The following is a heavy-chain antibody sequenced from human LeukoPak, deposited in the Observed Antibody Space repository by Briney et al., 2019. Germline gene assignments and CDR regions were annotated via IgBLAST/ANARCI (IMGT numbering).Heavy chain of an antibody. D-gene: IGHD3-10*01. Sequence: GGSLRLSCVASGFSFTAYSMNWVRQAPGKGLEWVSSISSSSSYIYYADSVKGRFTISRDNAKNSLYLQMNSLRAEDTAVYYCARAPKITMVRGGNYYYYMDVWGKGTTVTVSS. J-gene: IGHJ6*03. CDR3: ARAPKITMVRGGNYYYYMDV. CDR1: GFSFTAYS. CDR2: ISSSSSYI. V-gene: IGHV3-21*01.